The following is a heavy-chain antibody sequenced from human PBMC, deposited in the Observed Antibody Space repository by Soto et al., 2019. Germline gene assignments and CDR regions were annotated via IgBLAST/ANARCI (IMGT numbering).Heavy chain of an antibody. CDR3: PRSTPGNPFDI. CDR1: GFTFTTYT. CDR2: ISAGGRSI. D-gene: IGHD3-10*01. V-gene: IGHV3-21*03. Sequence: GGSLRLSCAASGFTFTTYTMNWVRQAPGKGLEWVSSISAGGRSIYYADSLKGRSTVSRDNAKSSLYLQMNSLRADYSAIHHCPRSTPGNPFDIWGQGTMVTVSS. J-gene: IGHJ3*02.